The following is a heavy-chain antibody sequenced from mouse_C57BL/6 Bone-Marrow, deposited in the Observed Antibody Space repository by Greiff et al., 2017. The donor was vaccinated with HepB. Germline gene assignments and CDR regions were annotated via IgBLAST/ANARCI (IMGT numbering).Heavy chain of an antibody. V-gene: IGHV1-61*01. D-gene: IGHD1-1*01. J-gene: IGHJ2*01. CDR1: GYTFTSYW. CDR2: IYPSDSET. Sequence: QVQLKQSGAELVRPGSSVKLSCKASGYTFTSYWMDWVKQRPGQGLEWIGNIYPSDSETHYNQKFKDKATLTVDKSSSTAYMQLSSLTSEDSAVYYCARWYSYYYGFDYWGQGTTLTVSS. CDR3: ARWYSYYYGFDY.